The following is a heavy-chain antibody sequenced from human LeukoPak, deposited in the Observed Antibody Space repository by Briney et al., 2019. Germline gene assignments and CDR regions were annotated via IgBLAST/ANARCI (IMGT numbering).Heavy chain of an antibody. D-gene: IGHD3-10*01. V-gene: IGHV4-61*02. CDR2: ILSSGST. CDR3: AVRKFGYPFDI. J-gene: IGHJ3*02. CDR1: SDSIGSDNYL. Sequence: SQTLSLTCTLSSDSIGSDNYLWSWVRQPAGKGLEWIGRILSSGSTNYNPSLRSRVTFSMDTSKNKFSLHLISVTAADTAVYYCAVRKFGYPFDIWGQGTMVTVSS.